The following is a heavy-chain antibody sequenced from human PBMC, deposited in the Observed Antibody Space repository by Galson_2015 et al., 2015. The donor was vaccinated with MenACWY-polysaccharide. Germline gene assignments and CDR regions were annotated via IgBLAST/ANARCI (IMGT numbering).Heavy chain of an antibody. Sequence: SVKVSCKASGYTFTSYAMNWVRQAPGQGLEWMGWINTNTGNPTYAQGFTGRFVFSLDTSVSTAYLQISSLKAEDTATYYCAHSKYSSGWYPLYWGQGTLVTVSS. CDR1: GYTFTSYA. V-gene: IGHV7-4-1*02. CDR3: AHSKYSSGWYPLY. D-gene: IGHD6-19*01. J-gene: IGHJ4*02. CDR2: INTNTGNP.